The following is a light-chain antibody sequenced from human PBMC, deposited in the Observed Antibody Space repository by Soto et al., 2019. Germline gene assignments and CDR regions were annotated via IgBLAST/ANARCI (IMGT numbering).Light chain of an antibody. CDR2: DVS. J-gene: IGLJ1*01. CDR3: SSYTTSNTRQIV. V-gene: IGLV2-14*03. CDR1: CRDVGGYNY. Sequence: QSVLTQPASVSGSPGQSITISCTGTCRDVGGYNYVSWYQHHPGKAPKLLIYDVSNRPSGISNRFSGSKSDNTASLTISGLQPEDEADYYCSSYTTSNTRQIVFGTGTKVTVL.